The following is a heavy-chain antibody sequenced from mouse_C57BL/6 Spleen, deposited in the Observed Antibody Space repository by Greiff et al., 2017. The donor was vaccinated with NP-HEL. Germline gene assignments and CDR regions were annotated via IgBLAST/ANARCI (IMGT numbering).Heavy chain of an antibody. D-gene: IGHD2-12*01. Sequence: EVQLQQSGPELVKPGASVKISCKASGYTFTDYYMNWVKQSHGKSLEWIGDINPNNGGTSYNQKFKGKATLTVDKSSSTAYMELRRLTSEDSAVYYCARNDGTFFDYWGQGTTLTVSS. V-gene: IGHV1-26*01. CDR1: GYTFTDYY. J-gene: IGHJ2*01. CDR3: ARNDGTFFDY. CDR2: INPNNGGT.